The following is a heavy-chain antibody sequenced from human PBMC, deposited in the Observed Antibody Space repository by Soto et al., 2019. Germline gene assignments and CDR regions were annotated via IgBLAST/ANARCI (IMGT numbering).Heavy chain of an antibody. Sequence: QVQLVQSGAEVKKPGSSVKVSCKASGGTFSSYAISWVRQAPGQGLEWMGGIIPIFGTANYAQKFQGRVRITADESTSTDYMELSSLRSEDTAMYYCARGAARRNAEKYFDYWGQGTLVTVSS. CDR2: IIPIFGTA. CDR3: ARGAARRNAEKYFDY. D-gene: IGHD2-2*01. J-gene: IGHJ4*02. CDR1: GGTFSSYA. V-gene: IGHV1-69*01.